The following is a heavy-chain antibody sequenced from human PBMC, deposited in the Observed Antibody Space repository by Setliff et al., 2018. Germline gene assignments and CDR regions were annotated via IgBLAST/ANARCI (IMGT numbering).Heavy chain of an antibody. Sequence: SETLSLTCTVSGGSISTFYWSWIRQSPEKGLEWIAYIHYSGSTNQNPSLKSRVTISLDTPKNQFSLKLSYMTAAGAAVYYCARFLDPRDGYQNSPGFDFWGQGALVTVSS. CDR1: GGSISTFY. CDR2: IHYSGST. D-gene: IGHD2-21*01. V-gene: IGHV4-59*01. CDR3: ARFLDPRDGYQNSPGFDF. J-gene: IGHJ4*02.